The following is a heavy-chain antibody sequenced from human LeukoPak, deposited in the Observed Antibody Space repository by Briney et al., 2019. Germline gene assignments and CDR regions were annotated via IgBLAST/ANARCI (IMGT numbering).Heavy chain of an antibody. CDR2: IYYSGST. D-gene: IGHD3-22*01. Sequence: SETLSLTCTVSGGSISSGGYYWSWIRQHPGKGLEWIWYIYYSGSTYYNPSLKSRVTISVDTSKNQFSLKLSSVTAADTAVYYCARSGDSRGYYYYDYWGQGTLVTVSS. CDR1: GGSISSGGYY. CDR3: ARSGDSRGYYYYDY. V-gene: IGHV4-31*03. J-gene: IGHJ4*02.